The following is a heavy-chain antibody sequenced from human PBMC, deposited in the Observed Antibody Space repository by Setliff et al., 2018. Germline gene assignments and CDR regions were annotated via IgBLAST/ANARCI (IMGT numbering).Heavy chain of an antibody. J-gene: IGHJ6*02. V-gene: IGHV4-38-2*01. D-gene: IGHD6-13*01. CDR3: ARSAGYSSSWYNYYYGMDV. CDR1: GYSISSGYY. Sequence: PSETLSLTCAVSGYSISSGYYWGWIRQPPGKGLEWIGNIYHSGSTYYNPSLKSRVTISLDTSKNQFSLKLSSVTAADTAVYYCARSAGYSSSWYNYYYGMDVWGQGTTVTVSS. CDR2: IYHSGST.